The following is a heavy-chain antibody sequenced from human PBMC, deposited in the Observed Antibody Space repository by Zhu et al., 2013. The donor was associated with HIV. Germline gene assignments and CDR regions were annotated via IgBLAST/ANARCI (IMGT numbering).Heavy chain of an antibody. CDR1: GYTFTSYG. CDR2: ISAYNGNT. J-gene: IGHJ5*02. Sequence: QVQLVQSGAEVKKPGASVKVSCKASGYTFTSYGISWVRQAPGQGLEWMGWISAYNGNTNYAQKLQGRVTMTTDTSTSTAYMELRSLRSDDTAVYYCARDLPFDEYSSSWWFDPWGQGTLVTVSS. CDR3: ARDLPFDEYSSSWWFDP. D-gene: IGHD6-6*01. V-gene: IGHV1-18*01.